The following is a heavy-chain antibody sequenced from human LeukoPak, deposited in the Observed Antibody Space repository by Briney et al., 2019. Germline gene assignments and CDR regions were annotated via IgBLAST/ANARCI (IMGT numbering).Heavy chain of an antibody. J-gene: IGHJ4*02. CDR1: GYTFTSYY. V-gene: IGHV1-46*01. CDR2: INPSGGST. D-gene: IGHD3-22*01. CDR3: AKDRVSYYYDSSGSNPPYYFDY. Sequence: ASVKVSCKASGYTFTSYYMHWVRQAPGQGLEWMGIINPSGGSTSYAQKFQGRVTMTRDTSTSTVYMELSSLRSEDTAVYYCAKDRVSYYYDSSGSNPPYYFDYWGQGTLVTVSS.